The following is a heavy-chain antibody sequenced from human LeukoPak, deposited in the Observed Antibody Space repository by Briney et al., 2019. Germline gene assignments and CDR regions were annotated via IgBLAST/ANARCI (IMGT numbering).Heavy chain of an antibody. Sequence: GGSLRLSCAASGFTFSSNWMHWVRQAPGKGLVWVSRINEDGSTTNYADSVKGRSTIFRDNAKNTLYLQMNSLRAEDTAVYYCVRDLGGRSGHWGQGTLITVSS. CDR3: VRDLGGRSGH. J-gene: IGHJ4*02. V-gene: IGHV3-74*01. CDR2: INEDGSTT. CDR1: GFTFSSNW. D-gene: IGHD1-26*01.